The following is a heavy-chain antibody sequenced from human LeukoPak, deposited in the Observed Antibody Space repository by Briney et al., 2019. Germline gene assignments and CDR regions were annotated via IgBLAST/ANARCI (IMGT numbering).Heavy chain of an antibody. CDR1: GFTFSSYA. J-gene: IGHJ3*02. CDR3: AREGSRGTPRAFDI. Sequence: GGSLRLSCAASGFTFSSYAMHWVRQAPGKGLEWVAVISYDGSNKYYADSVKGRFTISRDNSKNTLYLQMNSLRAEDTAVYYCAREGSRGTPRAFDIWGQGTTVTVS. V-gene: IGHV3-30-3*01. D-gene: IGHD1-26*01. CDR2: ISYDGSNK.